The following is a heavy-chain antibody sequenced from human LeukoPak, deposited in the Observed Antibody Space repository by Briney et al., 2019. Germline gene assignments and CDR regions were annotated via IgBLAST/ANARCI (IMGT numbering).Heavy chain of an antibody. CDR3: ARLAPVAHSGDYLGYFDY. CDR1: GGSLTSYY. Sequence: SETLSLTCTVSGGSLTSYYWTWARQPPGKGLEWFGYVFYTGSANYNPSLKSRVTILVDTSKNQFSLNLYSVTAADTAVYYCARLAPVAHSGDYLGYFDYWGQGTLVTVSS. J-gene: IGHJ4*02. D-gene: IGHD4-17*01. V-gene: IGHV4-59*08. CDR2: VFYTGSA.